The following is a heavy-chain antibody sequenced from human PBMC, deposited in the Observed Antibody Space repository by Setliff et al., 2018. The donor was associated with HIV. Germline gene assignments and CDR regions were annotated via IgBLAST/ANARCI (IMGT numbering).Heavy chain of an antibody. J-gene: IGHJ6*02. Sequence: ASVKVSCKTSGGTFSSYGISWVRQAPGQGLEWMGGIIPMFGTGFYAQKFQGRVTITTDESRSTAYMELSSLSSEDTAVFHCARVGHSSSYHYYGMDVWGQGTTVTVSS. D-gene: IGHD6-13*01. CDR3: ARVGHSSSYHYYGMDV. CDR2: IIPMFGTG. V-gene: IGHV1-69*05. CDR1: GGTFSSYG.